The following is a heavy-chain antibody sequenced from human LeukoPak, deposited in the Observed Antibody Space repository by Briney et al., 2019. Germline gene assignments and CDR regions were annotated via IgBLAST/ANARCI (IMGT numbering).Heavy chain of an antibody. V-gene: IGHV3-21*01. CDR2: ITSTSSYT. D-gene: IGHD3-10*01. CDR3: ARAVSTYGLDS. J-gene: IGHJ4*02. Sequence: PGGSLRLSCAASGFSFSTFGMNWVRQAPGKGLECVSSITSTSSYTYYADSVKGRCTISRDDAKNSLYLQMNSLRAEDTAVYYCARAVSTYGLDSWGQGTLVTVSS. CDR1: GFSFSTFG.